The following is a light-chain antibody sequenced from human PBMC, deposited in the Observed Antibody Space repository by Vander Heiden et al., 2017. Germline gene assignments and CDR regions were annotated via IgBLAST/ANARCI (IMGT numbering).Light chain of an antibody. CDR3: QQYGTSFRT. CDR1: ESVNSDY. V-gene: IGKV3-20*01. CDR2: GAS. Sequence: EIVLTQSPGTLSLSPGERATLSCRASESVNSDYLIWYQQKPGQAPRLLMYGASSRATGIPDRFSGSGSGTDFTLTISRLEPEDFAVYYCQQYGTSFRTFGQGTKLEI. J-gene: IGKJ2*01.